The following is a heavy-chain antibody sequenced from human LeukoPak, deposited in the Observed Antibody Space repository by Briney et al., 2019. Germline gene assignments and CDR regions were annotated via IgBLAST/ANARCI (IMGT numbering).Heavy chain of an antibody. D-gene: IGHD4-17*01. CDR1: GFTFSSYG. Sequence: PGGSLRLSCAASGFTFSSYGMHWVRQAPGKGLEWVAVISYDGSNKYYADSVKGRFTISRDNSKNTLYLQMNSLRAEDTAVYYCAKARHTVTDYYYYGMDVWGQGTTVTVSS. CDR2: ISYDGSNK. CDR3: AKARHTVTDYYYYGMDV. J-gene: IGHJ6*02. V-gene: IGHV3-30*18.